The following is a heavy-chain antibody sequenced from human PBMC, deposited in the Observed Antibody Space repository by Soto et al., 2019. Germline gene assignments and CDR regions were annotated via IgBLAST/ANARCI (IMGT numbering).Heavy chain of an antibody. J-gene: IGHJ3*02. Sequence: PGGSLRLSCAASGFTFDDYAMHWVRQAPGKGPEWVSGISWNSGSIGYADSVKGRFTISRDNAKNSLYLQMNSLRAEDTALYYCATRGGNSIWGQGTMVTVSS. D-gene: IGHD3-10*01. V-gene: IGHV3-9*01. CDR3: ATRGGNSI. CDR1: GFTFDDYA. CDR2: ISWNSGSI.